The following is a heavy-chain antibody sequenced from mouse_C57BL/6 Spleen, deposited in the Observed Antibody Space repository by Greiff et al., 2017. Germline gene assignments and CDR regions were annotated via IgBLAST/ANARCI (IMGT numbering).Heavy chain of an antibody. J-gene: IGHJ4*01. Sequence: EVHLVESGGDLVKPGGSLKLSCAASGFTFSSYGMSWVRQTPDKRLEWVATISSGGSYTYYPDSVKGRFTISRDNAKNTLYLQMSSLKAEDTAMYYCARHQLGRAMDYWGQGTSVTVSA. CDR1: GFTFSSYG. CDR3: ARHQLGRAMDY. V-gene: IGHV5-6*01. D-gene: IGHD4-1*02. CDR2: ISSGGSYT.